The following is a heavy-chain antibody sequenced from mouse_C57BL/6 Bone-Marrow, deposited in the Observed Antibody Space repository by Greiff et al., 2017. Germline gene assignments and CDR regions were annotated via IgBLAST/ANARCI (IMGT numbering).Heavy chain of an antibody. CDR1: GYTFTDYY. CDR3: ARGGLYYFDD. V-gene: IGHV1-76*01. Sequence: VQLQQSGAELVRPGASVKLSCKASGYTFTDYYINWVKQRPGQGLEWIARIYPGSGNTYYNEKFKGKATLTAEKSSSTAYMQLSSLTSEDSAVYFCARGGLYYFDDWGQGTTLTVSS. J-gene: IGHJ2*01. D-gene: IGHD1-1*02. CDR2: IYPGSGNT.